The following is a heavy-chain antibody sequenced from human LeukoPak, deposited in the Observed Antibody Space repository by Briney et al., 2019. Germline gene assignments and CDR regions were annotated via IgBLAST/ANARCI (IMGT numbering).Heavy chain of an antibody. CDR2: ISSSSGYI. V-gene: IGHV3-21*04. CDR1: GFSFSTYS. CDR3: AKDRVVVDY. Sequence: GGSLRLSCAASGFSFSTYSMNWVRQAPGKGLEWVSSISSSSGYIYYADSVKGRFTISRDNSKNTLYLQMNSLRAEDTAVYYCAKDRVVVDYWGQGTLVTVSS. D-gene: IGHD2-2*01. J-gene: IGHJ4*02.